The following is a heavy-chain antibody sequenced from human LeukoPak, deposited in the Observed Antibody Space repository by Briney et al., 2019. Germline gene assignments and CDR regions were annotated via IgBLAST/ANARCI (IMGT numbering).Heavy chain of an antibody. CDR3: ARGVPEYYDFWSGYFYYFDY. D-gene: IGHD3-3*01. J-gene: IGHJ4*02. CDR1: GGSFSGYY. V-gene: IGHV4-34*01. CDR2: INHSGST. Sequence: SETLSLTCAVSGGSFSGYYWSWIRQPPGKGLEWIGEINHSGSTNYNPSLKSRVTISVDTSKNQFSLKLTSVTAADTAVYYCARGVPEYYDFWSGYFYYFDYWGQGTLVTVSS.